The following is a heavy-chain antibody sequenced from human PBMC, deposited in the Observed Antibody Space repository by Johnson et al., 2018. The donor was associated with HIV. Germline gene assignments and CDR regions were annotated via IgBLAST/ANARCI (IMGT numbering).Heavy chain of an antibody. CDR3: ARDGRFDSSGYSPDAFDI. CDR2: ISYDGSNK. D-gene: IGHD3-22*01. V-gene: IGHV3-30*03. Sequence: QVQLVESGGGVVQPGKSLRIYCAVSEFTFSSSGMHWVRQAPGKGLEWVAVISYDGSNKYYADSVKGRFTISRDNSKNTLYLQMNSLRAEDTAVYYCARDGRFDSSGYSPDAFDIWGQGTMVTVSS. J-gene: IGHJ3*02. CDR1: EFTFSSSG.